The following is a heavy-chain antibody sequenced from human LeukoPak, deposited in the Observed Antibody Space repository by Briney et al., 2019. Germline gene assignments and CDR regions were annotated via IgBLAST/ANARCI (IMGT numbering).Heavy chain of an antibody. J-gene: IGHJ6*03. V-gene: IGHV4-34*01. D-gene: IGHD2-15*01. Sequence: SETLSLTCAVYGGSFSGYYWSWIRQPPGKGLEWMGEINHSGSTNYNPSLKSRVTISVDTSKNQFSLKLSSVTAADTAVHYCARLLVAAGSPRTSYYYYYMDVWGKGTTVTISS. CDR3: ARLLVAAGSPRTSYYYYYMDV. CDR1: GGSFSGYY. CDR2: INHSGST.